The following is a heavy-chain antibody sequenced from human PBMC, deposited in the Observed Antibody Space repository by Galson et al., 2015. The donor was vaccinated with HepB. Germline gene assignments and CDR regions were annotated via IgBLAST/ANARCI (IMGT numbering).Heavy chain of an antibody. CDR2: MSSGGSN. CDR1: SGSISRGGYY. Sequence: SETPSPTCSVSSGSISRGGYYWGWIRQPPGKGLEWIGSMSSGGSNYYNPSLQSRVTISVGTFKIQFSLRLTSVTAADTAVYYCARRRSYDGSGYYPIDYWGQGTLVTVSS. J-gene: IGHJ4*02. V-gene: IGHV4-39*01. D-gene: IGHD3-22*01. CDR3: ARRRSYDGSGYYPIDY.